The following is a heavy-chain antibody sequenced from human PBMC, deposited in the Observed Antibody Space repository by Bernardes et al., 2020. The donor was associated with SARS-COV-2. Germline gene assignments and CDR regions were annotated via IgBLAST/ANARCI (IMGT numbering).Heavy chain of an antibody. D-gene: IGHD5-18*01. CDR2: ISGSGGST. Sequence: GGSLRLSCAASGFTFSSYAMSWVRQAPGKGLEWVSAISGSGGSTYYADSVKGRFTISRDNSKNTLYLQMNSLSAEDRAVYYCAEEDAAMVQGGFYYGMDVCSQGPTITFSS. V-gene: IGHV3-23*01. J-gene: IGHJ6*02. CDR1: GFTFSSYA. CDR3: AEEDAAMVQGGFYYGMDV.